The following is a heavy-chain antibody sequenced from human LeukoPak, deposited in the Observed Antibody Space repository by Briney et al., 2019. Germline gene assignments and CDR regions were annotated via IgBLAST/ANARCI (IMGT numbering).Heavy chain of an antibody. CDR3: ARGQPPGQIVGATTVAPDY. V-gene: IGHV3-13*01. Sequence: SGGSLRLSCAASGFTFSSYDMHWVRQATGKGLEWVSAIGTAGDTYYPGSVKGRFTISRENAKNSLYLQMNILRGGDTAVYYCARGQPPGQIVGATTVAPDYWGQGTLVTVSS. CDR1: GFTFSSYD. J-gene: IGHJ4*02. D-gene: IGHD1-26*01. CDR2: IGTAGDT.